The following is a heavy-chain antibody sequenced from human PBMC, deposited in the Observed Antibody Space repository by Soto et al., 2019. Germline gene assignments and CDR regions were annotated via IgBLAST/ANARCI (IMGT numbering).Heavy chain of an antibody. Sequence: SETLSLTFTVSGCSISSGDYYWSWIRQPPGKGLEWIGHIYYSGSTYYNPSLKSRVTISVDTSKNQFSLKLSSVTAADTAVYYCAGEIVLVPAAMTVRDYYYGMDVWGQGTTVS. J-gene: IGHJ6*02. D-gene: IGHD2-2*01. CDR2: IYYSGST. CDR3: AGEIVLVPAAMTVRDYYYGMDV. CDR1: GCSISSGDYY. V-gene: IGHV4-30-4*01.